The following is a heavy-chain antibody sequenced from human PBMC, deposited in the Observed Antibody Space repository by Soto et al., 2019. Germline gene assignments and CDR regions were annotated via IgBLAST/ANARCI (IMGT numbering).Heavy chain of an antibody. CDR1: GFTFSSYS. CDR2: ISSSSSYI. V-gene: IGHV3-21*01. J-gene: IGHJ4*02. CDR3: ARDPPTYYDFWSGYYTFDY. Sequence: GGSLRLSCAASGFTFSSYSMNWVRQAPGKGLEWVSSISSSSSYIYYADSVKGRFTISRDNAKNSLYLQMNSLRAEDTAVYYCARDPPTYYDFWSGYYTFDYWGQGTLVTVSS. D-gene: IGHD3-3*01.